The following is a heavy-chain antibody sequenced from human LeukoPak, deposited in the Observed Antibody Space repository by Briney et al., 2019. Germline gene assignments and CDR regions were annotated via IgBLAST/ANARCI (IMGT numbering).Heavy chain of an antibody. J-gene: IGHJ5*02. D-gene: IGHD3-10*01. CDR2: IYHSGST. Sequence: SETLSLTCAVSGYSISSGYYWGWIRQPGKGLEWIGSIYHSGSTYYNPSLKSRVTISVDTSKNQFSLKLSSVTAADTAVYYCASYYGSGSYYTAWGQGTLVTVSS. CDR1: GYSISSGYY. CDR3: ASYYGSGSYYTA. V-gene: IGHV4-38-2*01.